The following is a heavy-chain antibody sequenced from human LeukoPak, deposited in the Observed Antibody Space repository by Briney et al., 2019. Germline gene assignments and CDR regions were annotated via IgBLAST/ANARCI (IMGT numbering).Heavy chain of an antibody. CDR1: GFTFSSYS. D-gene: IGHD2-2*01. CDR3: ATPSSTSCCYFDY. Sequence: PGGSLRLSCAASGFTFSSYSMNWVRQAPGTGLEWVSSISSSSSYIYYADSVKGRFTISRDNAKNSLYLQMNSLRAEDTAVYYCATPSSTSCCYFDYWGQGTLVTVSS. CDR2: ISSSSSYI. J-gene: IGHJ4*02. V-gene: IGHV3-21*01.